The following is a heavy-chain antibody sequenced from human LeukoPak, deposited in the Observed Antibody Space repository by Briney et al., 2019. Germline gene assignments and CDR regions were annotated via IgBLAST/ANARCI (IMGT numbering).Heavy chain of an antibody. D-gene: IGHD1-1*01. CDR3: AKGRVNWNLKNAFDY. CDR1: GFTFSSYA. CDR2: ISGSGGST. V-gene: IGHV3-23*01. J-gene: IGHJ4*02. Sequence: GGSLRLSCAASGFTFSSYAMSWVRQAPGKGLEWGSAISGSGGSTYYADSVKGRFTISRDNSKNTLYLQMNSLRAEDTAVYYCAKGRVNWNLKNAFDYWGQGTLVTVSS.